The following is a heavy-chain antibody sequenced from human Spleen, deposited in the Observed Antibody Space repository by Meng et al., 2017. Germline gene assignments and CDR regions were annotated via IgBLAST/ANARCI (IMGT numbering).Heavy chain of an antibody. Sequence: SETLSLTCAVYGGSFSDYYWSWIRQPPGKGLEWIGEINHSGSTNYHSSLKSRVTISVDTSKNQFSLKLSSVTAADTAVFYCARGRGGYSTTVVQRWFDPWGQGILVTVSS. CDR2: INHSGST. CDR1: GGSFSDYY. V-gene: IGHV4-34*01. CDR3: ARGRGGYSTTVVQRWFDP. J-gene: IGHJ5*02. D-gene: IGHD4-23*01.